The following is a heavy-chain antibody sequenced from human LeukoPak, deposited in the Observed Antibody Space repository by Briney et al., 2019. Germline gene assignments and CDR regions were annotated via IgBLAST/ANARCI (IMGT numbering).Heavy chain of an antibody. CDR2: ISYDGSSK. D-gene: IGHD3-10*01. Sequence: GGSLRLSCAASGFTFSSYGMHWVRQAPGKGLEWVAVISYDGSSKYYADSVKGRFTISRDNSKNTLDLQMNSLRAEDTAVYYCAKDRGFGVFFQYYFDYWGQGTLVTVSS. V-gene: IGHV3-30*18. CDR3: AKDRGFGVFFQYYFDY. CDR1: GFTFSSYG. J-gene: IGHJ4*02.